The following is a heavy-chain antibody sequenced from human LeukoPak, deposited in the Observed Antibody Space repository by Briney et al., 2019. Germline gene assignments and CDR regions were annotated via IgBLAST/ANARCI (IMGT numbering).Heavy chain of an antibody. D-gene: IGHD2-8*01. CDR2: IYTSGST. CDR1: GGSISSGSYY. V-gene: IGHV4-61*02. J-gene: IGHJ5*02. Sequence: SETLSLTCTVSGGSISSGSYYWSWIRQPAGKGLEWIGRIYTSGSTNYNPSLKSRVTISVDTSNNQFSLKLSSVTAADTAVYYCARDSCTNGVCYANWFDPWGQGTLVTVSS. CDR3: ARDSCTNGVCYANWFDP.